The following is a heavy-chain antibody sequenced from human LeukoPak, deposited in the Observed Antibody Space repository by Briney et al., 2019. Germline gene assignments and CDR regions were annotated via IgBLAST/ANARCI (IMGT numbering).Heavy chain of an antibody. V-gene: IGHV3-48*01. Sequence: GRSLRLSCAASGFTFKSFSMTWVRQAPGKGLEWVADISSNSGVQSCADSVKGRFTISRDNIKNSLFLQLNSLRVEDTAIYYCARAYDFWSVPGGFWGQGTLVTVSS. D-gene: IGHD3-3*01. J-gene: IGHJ4*02. CDR2: ISSNSGVQ. CDR3: ARAYDFWSVPGGF. CDR1: GFTFKSFS.